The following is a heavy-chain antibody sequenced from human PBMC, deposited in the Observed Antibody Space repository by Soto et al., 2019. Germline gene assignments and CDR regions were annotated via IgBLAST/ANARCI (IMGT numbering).Heavy chain of an antibody. CDR2: IYPGDSDT. V-gene: IGHV5-51*01. CDR1: GYSFTSYW. D-gene: IGHD6-19*01. Sequence: PGESLKISCKGSGYSFTSYWIGWVRQMPGKGLEWMGIIYPGDSDTRYSPSFQGQVTISADKSISTAYLQWSSLKASDTAMHYCARSSSLGYSSGWCNYWGQGTLVTVSS. J-gene: IGHJ4*02. CDR3: ARSSSLGYSSGWCNY.